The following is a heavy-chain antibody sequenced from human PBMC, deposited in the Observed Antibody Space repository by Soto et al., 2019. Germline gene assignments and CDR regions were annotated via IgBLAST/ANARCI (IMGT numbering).Heavy chain of an antibody. Sequence: PSETLSLTCTVSGGSVSSGSYYWSWIRQPPGKGLEWIGYIYYSGSTNYNPSLKSRVTISVDTSKNQFSLKLSSVTAADTAVYYCARDGESVAGTYDYWGQGTLVTVSS. CDR2: IYYSGST. CDR3: ARDGESVAGTYDY. J-gene: IGHJ4*02. D-gene: IGHD6-19*01. V-gene: IGHV4-61*01. CDR1: GGSVSSGSYY.